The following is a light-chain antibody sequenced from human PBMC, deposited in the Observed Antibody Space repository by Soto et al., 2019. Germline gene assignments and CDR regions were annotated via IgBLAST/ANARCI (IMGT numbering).Light chain of an antibody. Sequence: QSALTQPASVSWPPGQSITISCGGTNSDVGGYNYVSWYQPRPGKGPKLIIFEVTNRPSGVSDRFSGSKSGNTASLTISGLQAEDEGDYYCGSYRSGIYVFGTGTKVTVL. CDR1: NSDVGGYNY. J-gene: IGLJ1*01. V-gene: IGLV2-14*01. CDR3: GSYRSGIYV. CDR2: EVT.